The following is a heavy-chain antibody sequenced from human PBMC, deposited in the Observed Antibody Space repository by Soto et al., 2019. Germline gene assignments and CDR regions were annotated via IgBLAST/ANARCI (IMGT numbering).Heavy chain of an antibody. CDR3: ARASADIVVVVADYYMDV. V-gene: IGHV3-7*01. J-gene: IGHJ6*03. D-gene: IGHD2-15*01. Sequence: EVQLVESGGGLVQPGGSLRLSCAASGFTFSSYWMSWVRQAPGKGLEWVANIKQDGSEKYYVDSVKGRFTISRDNAKNSLYLQMNRLRAEDTAVYYCARASADIVVVVADYYMDVWGKGTTVTVSS. CDR1: GFTFSSYW. CDR2: IKQDGSEK.